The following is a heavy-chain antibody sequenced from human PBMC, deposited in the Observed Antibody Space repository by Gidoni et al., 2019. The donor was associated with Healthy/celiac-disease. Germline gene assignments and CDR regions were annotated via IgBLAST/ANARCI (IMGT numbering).Heavy chain of an antibody. D-gene: IGHD6-19*01. V-gene: IGHV4-59*01. CDR2: IYYSGST. CDR3: ARDRRAVAAARYYYGMDV. Sequence: QVQLQESGPGLVKPSETLSLTCTVSGGSISSYYWSWIRQPPGKGLEWIGYIYYSGSTNYNPSLKSRVTISVDTSKNQFSLKLSSVTAADTAVYYCARDRRAVAAARYYYGMDVWGQGTTVTVSS. CDR1: GGSISSYY. J-gene: IGHJ6*02.